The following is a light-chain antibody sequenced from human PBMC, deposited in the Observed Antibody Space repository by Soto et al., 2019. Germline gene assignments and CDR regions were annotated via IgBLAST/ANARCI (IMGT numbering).Light chain of an antibody. V-gene: IGKV1-39*01. J-gene: IGKJ2*01. CDR2: AAS. Sequence: DIQMTQSPSSLSSSVGDRVTITCRASQSIRSYLDWYQQKPGKAPKLLIYAASTMQTGVPARFSGSGSGTDYTLSISSLQPEDFAIYYCQQSYNTPYIFGQGTKLEIK. CDR1: QSIRSY. CDR3: QQSYNTPYI.